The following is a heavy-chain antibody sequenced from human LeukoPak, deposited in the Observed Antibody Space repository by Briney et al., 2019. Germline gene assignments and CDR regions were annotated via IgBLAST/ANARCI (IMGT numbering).Heavy chain of an antibody. CDR1: GFTFSSYS. J-gene: IGHJ6*02. CDR3: ARDVGDIVVVRGMDV. D-gene: IGHD2-2*01. CDR2: ISSSSSYI. Sequence: GGSLRLSCAAFGFTFSSYSMNWVRQAPGKGLEWVSSISSSSSYIYYADSVKGRFTISRDNAKNSLYLQMNSLRAEDTAVYYCARDVGDIVVVRGMDVWGQGTTVTVSS. V-gene: IGHV3-21*01.